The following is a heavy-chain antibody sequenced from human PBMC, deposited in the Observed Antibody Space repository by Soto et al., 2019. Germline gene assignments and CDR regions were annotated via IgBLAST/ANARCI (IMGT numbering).Heavy chain of an antibody. D-gene: IGHD3-22*01. Sequence: ASVKVSCKASGYTFTSYYMHWVRQAPGQGXEWMGIINPSGGSTSYAQKFQGRVTMTRDTSTSTVYMELSSLRSEDTAVYYCARDRVDYYDSSGYPGWFDPWGQGTLVTVSS. CDR1: GYTFTSYY. J-gene: IGHJ5*02. CDR3: ARDRVDYYDSSGYPGWFDP. CDR2: INPSGGST. V-gene: IGHV1-46*01.